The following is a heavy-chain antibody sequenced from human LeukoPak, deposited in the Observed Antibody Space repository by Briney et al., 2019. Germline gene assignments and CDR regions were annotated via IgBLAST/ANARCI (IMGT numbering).Heavy chain of an antibody. J-gene: IGHJ6*02. D-gene: IGHD2-2*01. CDR1: GYTFTSYA. Sequence: EASVKVSCKASGYTFTSYAMHWVRQAPGQRLEWMGWSNAGNGNTKYSQEFQGRVTITRDTPASTAYMELSSLRSEDMAVYYCARERCSSTSCYGMDVWGQGTTVTVSS. V-gene: IGHV1-3*02. CDR3: ARERCSSTSCYGMDV. CDR2: SNAGNGNT.